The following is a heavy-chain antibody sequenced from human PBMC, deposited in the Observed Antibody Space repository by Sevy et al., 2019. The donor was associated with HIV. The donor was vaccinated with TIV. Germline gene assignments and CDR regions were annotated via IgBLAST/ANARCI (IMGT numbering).Heavy chain of an antibody. CDR1: GLTFTNYA. V-gene: IGHV3-23*01. CDR3: AKLVLGYLDDLDY. CDR2: ISASGGRT. Sequence: GGSLRLSCAASGLTFTNYAMTWVRQAPGKGLEWVSGISASGGRTYYADSVKGRFTISRDNSKNTLYLQMNSLRAEDTAVYFCAKLVLGYLDDLDYWGQGTLVTVSS. D-gene: IGHD3-9*01. J-gene: IGHJ4*02.